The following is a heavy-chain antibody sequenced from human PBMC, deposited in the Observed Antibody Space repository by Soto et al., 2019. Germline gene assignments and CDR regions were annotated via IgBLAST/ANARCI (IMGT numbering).Heavy chain of an antibody. CDR1: GFTFSSYG. Sequence: GALRVSCAASGFTFSSYGMHWVRQAPGRGLEWVAVIWYDGSNKYYADSVKGRFTISRDNSKNTLYLQMNSLRAEDTAVYYCASYHSGWYNLDYWGQGTLVTVSS. D-gene: IGHD6-19*01. CDR3: ASYHSGWYNLDY. V-gene: IGHV3-33*01. J-gene: IGHJ4*02. CDR2: IWYDGSNK.